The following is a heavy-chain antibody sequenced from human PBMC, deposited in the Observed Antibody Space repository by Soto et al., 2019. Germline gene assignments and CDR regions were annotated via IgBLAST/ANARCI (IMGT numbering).Heavy chain of an antibody. J-gene: IGHJ3*02. D-gene: IGHD3-3*01. CDR2: ISYDGSNK. Sequence: PGGSLRLSCAASGFTFSSYGMHWVRQAPGKGLEWVAVISYDGSNKYYADSVKGRFTISRDNSKNTLYLQMNSLRAEDTAVYYCAKRRVPAPTGSYEGDAFDIWGQGTMVTVSS. CDR3: AKRRVPAPTGSYEGDAFDI. CDR1: GFTFSSYG. V-gene: IGHV3-30*18.